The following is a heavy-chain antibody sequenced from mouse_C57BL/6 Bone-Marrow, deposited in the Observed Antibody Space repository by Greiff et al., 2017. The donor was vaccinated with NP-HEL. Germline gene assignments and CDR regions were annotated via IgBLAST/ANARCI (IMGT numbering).Heavy chain of an antibody. CDR3: ERSDGNYLFAY. Sequence: EVQLQQSGPELVKPGASVKIPCKASGYTFTDYNMDWVKQSHGKSLEWIGDINPNNGGTIYNQKFKGKATLTVDKSSSTAYMELRSLTSEDTAVYYCERSDGNYLFAYWGQGTLVTVSA. D-gene: IGHD2-1*01. J-gene: IGHJ3*01. CDR1: GYTFTDYN. CDR2: INPNNGGT. V-gene: IGHV1-18*01.